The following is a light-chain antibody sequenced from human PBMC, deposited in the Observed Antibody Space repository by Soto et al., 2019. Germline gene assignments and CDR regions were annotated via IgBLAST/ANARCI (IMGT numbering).Light chain of an antibody. CDR1: QAVPNN. CDR3: QQYYSYPPR. CDR2: AAS. V-gene: IGKV1-9*01. J-gene: IGKJ4*01. Sequence: DIHLTQSPSFLSASVGDRVAITCRPSQAVPNNMAWYQQKPGKAPKLLIYAASTLQSGVPSRFSGSGSGTDFTLTISCLQSEDFATYYCQQYYSYPPRFGGGTKVDI.